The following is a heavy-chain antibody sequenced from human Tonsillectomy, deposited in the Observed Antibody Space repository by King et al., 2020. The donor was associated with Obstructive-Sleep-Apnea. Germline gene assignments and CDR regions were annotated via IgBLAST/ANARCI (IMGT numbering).Heavy chain of an antibody. CDR1: GFTFSSYA. J-gene: IGHJ6*02. D-gene: IGHD3-3*01. Sequence: VQLVESGGGLVQPGGSLRLSCAASGFTFSSYAMSWVRQAPGKGLEWVSAISGSGGSTYYADSVKGRFTISSDNSKNTLYLQMNSLRAEDTAVYYCAKGPLNYDFWSGYSYGMDVWGQGTTVTVSS. V-gene: IGHV3-23*04. CDR2: ISGSGGST. CDR3: AKGPLNYDFWSGYSYGMDV.